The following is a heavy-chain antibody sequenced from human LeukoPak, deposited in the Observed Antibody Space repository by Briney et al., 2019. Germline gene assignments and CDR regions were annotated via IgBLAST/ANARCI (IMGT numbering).Heavy chain of an antibody. V-gene: IGHV4-39*01. CDR3: ARLLGNYSFDY. CDR1: GGSISSDNYY. Sequence: PSETLSLTCTVSGGSISSDNYYWGWVRQPPGKGLEWIGSGTTYYNPSLKSRVTISVDTSKNQFSLKLSSVTAADTAVYYCARLLGNYSFDYWGQGTLVTVSS. CDR2: GTT. D-gene: IGHD4-23*01. J-gene: IGHJ4*02.